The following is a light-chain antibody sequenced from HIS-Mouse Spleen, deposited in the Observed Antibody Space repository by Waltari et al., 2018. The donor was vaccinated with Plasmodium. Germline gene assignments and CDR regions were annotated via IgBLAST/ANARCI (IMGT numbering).Light chain of an antibody. J-gene: IGLJ2*01. CDR3: SSYTSSSTLV. Sequence: QSALTQPASVSGSPGRSIPTSCTATSRDHRGYTYAPCYQQPTAKAPKLMIYDVSNRPSGVSNRFAGSKSGNAASLTISGLQAEDEADYYCSSYTSSSTLVFGGGTKLTVL. CDR2: DVS. V-gene: IGLV2-14*03. CDR1: SRDHRGYTY.